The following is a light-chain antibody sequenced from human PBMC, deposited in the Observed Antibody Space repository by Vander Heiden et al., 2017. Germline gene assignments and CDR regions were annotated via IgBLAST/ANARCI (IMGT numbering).Light chain of an antibody. CDR1: QSVSSSY. J-gene: IGKJ1*01. CDR2: GAS. Sequence: EIVLTQSPGTKSLSPGERATLSCRASQSVSSSYLAWYQQKPGQAPRLLIYGASSRATGIPDRFSGSGSGTDFTLTISRLEPEDFAVYYCQQYGSSPPVTFGQGTKVEIK. CDR3: QQYGSSPPVT. V-gene: IGKV3-20*01.